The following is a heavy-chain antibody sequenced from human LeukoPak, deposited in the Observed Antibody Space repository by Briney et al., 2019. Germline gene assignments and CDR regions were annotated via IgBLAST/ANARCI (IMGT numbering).Heavy chain of an antibody. D-gene: IGHD5-24*01. CDR2: ISSSSSYI. V-gene: IGHV3-21*01. J-gene: IGHJ4*02. CDR3: ARDGEMVGIDY. CDR1: GFTFSSYS. Sequence: GGSLRLSCAASGFTFSSYSMNWVRQAPGKGLEWVSSISSSSSYIYYADSVKGRFTVSRNNAKNSLYLQMNSLRAEDTAVYYCARDGEMVGIDYWGQGTLVTVSS.